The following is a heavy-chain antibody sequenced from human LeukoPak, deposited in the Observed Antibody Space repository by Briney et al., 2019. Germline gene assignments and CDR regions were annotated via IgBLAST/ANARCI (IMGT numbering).Heavy chain of an antibody. D-gene: IGHD3-10*01. CDR3: PTSNYASANYGVFDY. CDR2: IIPILCLA. V-gene: IGHV1-69*04. CDR1: GGTFNSYA. J-gene: IGHJ4*02. Sequence: SVKVSCKASGGTFNSYAITWVRQAPGQGLEWMGRIIPILCLADFAQNFQGRGTITADKSTNTSYMELIILRSEDTAFYYCPTSNYASANYGVFDYWGQGTLVSVCS.